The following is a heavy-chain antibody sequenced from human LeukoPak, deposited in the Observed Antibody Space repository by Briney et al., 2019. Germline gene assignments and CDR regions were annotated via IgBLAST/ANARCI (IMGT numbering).Heavy chain of an antibody. Sequence: SETLSLTCAVYGGSFSGYYWSWIRQPPGKGLEWIGEINHSGSTNYNPSLKSRVTISVDTSKNQFSLKLSSVTAADTAVYYCARTSGNSTLNWFDPWGQGTLVTVSS. J-gene: IGHJ5*02. CDR3: ARTSGNSTLNWFDP. CDR2: INHSGST. CDR1: GGSFSGYY. V-gene: IGHV4-34*01. D-gene: IGHD1-1*01.